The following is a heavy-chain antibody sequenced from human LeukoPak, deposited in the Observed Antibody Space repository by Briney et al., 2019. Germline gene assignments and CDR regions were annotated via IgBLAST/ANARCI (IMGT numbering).Heavy chain of an antibody. J-gene: IGHJ4*02. V-gene: IGHV1-2*02. D-gene: IGHD3-22*01. CDR1: GYTFIDHY. CDR2: IDPDTGGT. CDR3: ARAGHNSNSGGYDF. Sequence: ASVKVSCKPSGYTFIDHYLHWVRQAPGQGLESLGWIDPDTGGTNYPQKFQGRVIMTRNTSSSTAYTELNRLLSDDTAVYYCARAGHNSNSGGYDFWGLGTLVTVSS.